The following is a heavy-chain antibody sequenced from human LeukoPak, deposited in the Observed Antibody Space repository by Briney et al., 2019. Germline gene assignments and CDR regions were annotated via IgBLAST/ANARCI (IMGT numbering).Heavy chain of an antibody. J-gene: IGHJ3*02. D-gene: IGHD3-22*01. CDR2: IYYSGST. V-gene: IGHV4-59*12. CDR3: ASPMTLVLRGLAGIDAFNI. Sequence: SETLSLTCTVSGGSISSYYWSWIRQPPGKGLEWIGYIYYSGSTNYNPSLKSRVTISVDTSKNQFSLNLSSATAADTAVYYCASPMTLVLRGLAGIDAFNIWGQGTMVTVSS. CDR1: GGSISSYY.